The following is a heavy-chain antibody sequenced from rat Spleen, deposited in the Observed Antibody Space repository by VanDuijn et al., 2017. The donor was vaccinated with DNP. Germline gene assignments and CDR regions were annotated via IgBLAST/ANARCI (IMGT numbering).Heavy chain of an antibody. CDR2: ITSSGGST. D-gene: IGHD1-10*01. V-gene: IGHV5-31*01. Sequence: EVQLVESGGDLVQPGRSLKLSCVASGFTFNNYWMTWIRQVPGKGLEWVASITSSGGSTYYPDSVKGRFTISRDNAKNTLYLQMNSLRSEDTATYYCARDHNNYWYFDFWAQEPWSPCPQ. CDR1: GFTFNNYW. CDR3: ARDHNNYWYFDF. J-gene: IGHJ1*01.